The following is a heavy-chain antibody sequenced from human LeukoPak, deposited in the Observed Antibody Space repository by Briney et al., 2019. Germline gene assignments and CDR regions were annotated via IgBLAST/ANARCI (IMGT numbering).Heavy chain of an antibody. Sequence: PSETLSLTCTVSGYSIGSGYYWGWIRQPPGKGLEWIGSIYHSGSTYYNPSLKSRVTISVDTSKNQFSLKLSSVTAADTAVYYCARGVDRYSYGSDYWGQGTLVTVSS. D-gene: IGHD5-18*01. CDR2: IYHSGST. V-gene: IGHV4-38-2*02. J-gene: IGHJ4*02. CDR3: ARGVDRYSYGSDY. CDR1: GYSIGSGYY.